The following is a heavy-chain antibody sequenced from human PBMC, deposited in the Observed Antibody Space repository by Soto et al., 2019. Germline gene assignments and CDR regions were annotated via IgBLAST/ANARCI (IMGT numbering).Heavy chain of an antibody. V-gene: IGHV1-46*01. Sequence: ASVKVSFKASGYTFISYYLHWMRQAPGQGLEWMGLINPSGGITRYAQKFQGRVTVTSDTSTSTVYMELSSLRSEDTAVYYCARNRKPEYNWFDPWGQGTLVTVSS. CDR1: GYTFISYY. J-gene: IGHJ5*02. D-gene: IGHD3-10*01. CDR3: ARNRKPEYNWFDP. CDR2: INPSGGIT.